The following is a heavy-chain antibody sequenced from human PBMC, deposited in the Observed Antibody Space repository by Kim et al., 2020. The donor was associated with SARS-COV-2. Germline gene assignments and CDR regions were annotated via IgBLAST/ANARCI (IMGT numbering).Heavy chain of an antibody. Sequence: GGSLRLSCAASGFTFSSYGMHWVRQAPGKGLEWVAVISYDGSNKYYADSVKGRFTISRDNSKNTLYLQMNSLRAEDTVVYYCAKDPGVLQDLYWYFDLWG. CDR2: ISYDGSNK. D-gene: IGHD4-4*01. CDR1: GFTFSSYG. V-gene: IGHV3-30*18. CDR3: AKDPGVLQDLYWYFDL. J-gene: IGHJ2*01.